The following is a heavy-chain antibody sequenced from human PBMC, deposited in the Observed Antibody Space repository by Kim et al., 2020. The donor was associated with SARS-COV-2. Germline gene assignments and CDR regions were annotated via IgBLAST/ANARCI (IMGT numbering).Heavy chain of an antibody. J-gene: IGHJ1*01. Sequence: SETLSLTCTVSGGSVSSGSYYWSWIRQPPGKGLEWIGYIYYSGSTNYNPSLKSRVTISVDTSKNQFSLKLSSVTAADTAVYYCARSQHTTYYDILTGLGGYFQHWGQGTLAT. D-gene: IGHD3-9*01. CDR1: GGSVSSGSYY. CDR2: IYYSGST. CDR3: ARSQHTTYYDILTGLGGYFQH. V-gene: IGHV4-61*01.